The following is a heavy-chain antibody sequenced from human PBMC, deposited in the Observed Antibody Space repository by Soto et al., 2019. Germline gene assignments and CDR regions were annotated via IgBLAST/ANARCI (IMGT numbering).Heavy chain of an antibody. CDR3: ARDIPGDFWSGYYETWFDP. J-gene: IGHJ5*02. Sequence: SVKVSCKASGGTFSSYAISWVRQAPGQGLEWMGGIIPIFGTANYAQKFQGRVTITADKSTSTAYMELSSLRSEDTAVYYCARDIPGDFWSGYYETWFDPWGQGTLVTVSS. D-gene: IGHD3-3*01. CDR1: GGTFSSYA. CDR2: IIPIFGTA. V-gene: IGHV1-69*06.